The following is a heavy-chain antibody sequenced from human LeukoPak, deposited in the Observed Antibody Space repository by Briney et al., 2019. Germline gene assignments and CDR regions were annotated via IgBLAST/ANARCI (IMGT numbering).Heavy chain of an antibody. V-gene: IGHV2-5*02. J-gene: IGHJ3*02. CDR3: VQRRGPPPCSGGTCGAFRM. Sequence: SGPTLVKPTQTLTLTCTFSGFSLTTSGVGVGWIRQPPGRAMEWLALIYWDGDKRYSPSLKSRLTITKDTSKNQVVLTMTNMDPVDTATYYCVQRRGPPPCSGGTCGAFRMWGQGTMVTVSS. CDR2: IYWDGDK. CDR1: GFSLTTSGVG. D-gene: IGHD2-15*01.